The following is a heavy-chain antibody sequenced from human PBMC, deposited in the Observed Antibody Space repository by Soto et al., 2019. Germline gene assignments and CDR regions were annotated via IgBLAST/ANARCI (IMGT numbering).Heavy chain of an antibody. J-gene: IGHJ6*02. Sequence: PAETLSRTCPVYGGSCTAYQWSWIRQPPGKGLEWIGEISHRGRTNYNPSLKSRVTISVDTSKNQFSLKLSSVTAADTAVYYCARGSYCGGDCYLPDYDMDVWGQGTTVTVSS. V-gene: IGHV4-34*01. CDR1: GGSCTAYQ. D-gene: IGHD2-21*02. CDR2: ISHRGRT. CDR3: ARGSYCGGDCYLPDYDMDV.